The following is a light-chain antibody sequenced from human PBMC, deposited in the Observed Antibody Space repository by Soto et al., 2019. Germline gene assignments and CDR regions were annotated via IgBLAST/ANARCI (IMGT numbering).Light chain of an antibody. J-gene: IGLJ1*01. CDR2: HVT. V-gene: IGLV2-14*01. Sequence: QCVLTQSASVSGTHGQSLTISCTGTSSDVGGHDYVSWYQQHPGKAPTLMIYHVTNRPSGVSSRFSGSKSGNTAFLIISGLQAEDEADYYCSSYTSSSTFVFGTGTKVTVL. CDR1: SSDVGGHDY. CDR3: SSYTSSSTFV.